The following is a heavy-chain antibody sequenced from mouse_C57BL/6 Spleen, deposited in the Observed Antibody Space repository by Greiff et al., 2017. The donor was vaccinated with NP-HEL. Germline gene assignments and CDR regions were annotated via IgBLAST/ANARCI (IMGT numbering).Heavy chain of an antibody. CDR1: GFSLTSYA. J-gene: IGHJ3*01. V-gene: IGHV2-9-1*01. D-gene: IGHD2-4*01. CDR3: ARNGVYDYDGAFAY. CDR2: IWTGGGT. Sequence: VQLQQSGPGLVAPSQSLSITCTVSGFSLTSYAISWVRQPPGKGLEWLGVIWTGGGTNYNSALKSRLSISKDNSKSQVFLKMNSLQTDDTARYYCARNGVYDYDGAFAYWGQGTLVTVSA.